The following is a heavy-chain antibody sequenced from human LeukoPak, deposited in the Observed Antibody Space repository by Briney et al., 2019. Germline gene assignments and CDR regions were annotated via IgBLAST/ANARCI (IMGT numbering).Heavy chain of an antibody. CDR3: TRRTFYCSSISCYYYGMDV. J-gene: IGHJ6*02. Sequence: GGSLRLSCAASGFTFSGSAMHWVRQASGKGLEWVGRIRSKVNSYATAYAASVKGRITISRDDSKNTAYLQMNSLKTEDTAVYYCTRRTFYCSSISCYYYGMDVWGQGTTVTVSS. V-gene: IGHV3-73*01. CDR2: IRSKVNSYAT. D-gene: IGHD2-2*01. CDR1: GFTFSGSA.